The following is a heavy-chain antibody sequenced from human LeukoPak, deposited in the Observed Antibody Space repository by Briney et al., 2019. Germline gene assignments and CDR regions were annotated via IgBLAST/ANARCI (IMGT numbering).Heavy chain of an antibody. Sequence: PSETLSLTCAVYGGSFSGYYWSWIRQPPGKGLEWIGEINHSGSTNYNPSLKSRVTISVDTSKNQFSLKLSSVTAADTAVYYCARALSYYDSSGLRYYYYYYGMDVWGQGTTDTVSS. V-gene: IGHV4-34*01. CDR1: GGSFSGYY. D-gene: IGHD3-22*01. J-gene: IGHJ6*02. CDR2: INHSGST. CDR3: ARALSYYDSSGLRYYYYYYGMDV.